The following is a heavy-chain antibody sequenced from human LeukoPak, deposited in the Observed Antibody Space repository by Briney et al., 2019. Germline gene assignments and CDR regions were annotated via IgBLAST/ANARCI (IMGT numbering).Heavy chain of an antibody. Sequence: ASVKVSCKASGYTFTGYYMHWVRQAPGQGLNWMGWTNPNSGGTNYAQKFQGRVTMTRDTSISTAYMELSRLRSDDTAVYYCARGNRLRYFDWLTPNYYYMDVWGKGTTVTISS. D-gene: IGHD3-9*01. CDR2: TNPNSGGT. CDR1: GYTFTGYY. CDR3: ARGNRLRYFDWLTPNYYYMDV. J-gene: IGHJ6*03. V-gene: IGHV1-2*02.